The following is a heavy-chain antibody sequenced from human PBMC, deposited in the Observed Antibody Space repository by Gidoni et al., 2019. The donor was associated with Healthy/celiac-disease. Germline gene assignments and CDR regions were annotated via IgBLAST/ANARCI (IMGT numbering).Heavy chain of an antibody. Sequence: QVQLVQSGAEVKNPGSSVKVSCKASGGTFSSYAISWVRQAPGPGLEWMGGIIPIFGTANYAQKFQGRVTITADKSTSTAYMELSSLRAEDTAVYYCARGYDSSGYYYAFDIWGQGTMVTVSS. D-gene: IGHD3-22*01. CDR3: ARGYDSSGYYYAFDI. CDR1: GGTFSSYA. CDR2: IIPIFGTA. V-gene: IGHV1-69*06. J-gene: IGHJ3*02.